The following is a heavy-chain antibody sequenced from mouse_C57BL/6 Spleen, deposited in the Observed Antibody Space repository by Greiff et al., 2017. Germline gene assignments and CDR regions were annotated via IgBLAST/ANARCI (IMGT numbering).Heavy chain of an antibody. CDR2: IYPGSGST. CDR3: ARQTLYAMDY. V-gene: IGHV1-55*01. CDR1: GYTFTSYW. Sequence: VQLQQPGAELVKPGASVKMSCKASGYTFTSYWITWVKQRPGQGLEWIGDIYPGSGSTNYNEKFKSKATLTVATSSSTAYMQLSSLTSEDSAVYYCARQTLYAMDYWGQGTSVTVSS. J-gene: IGHJ4*01.